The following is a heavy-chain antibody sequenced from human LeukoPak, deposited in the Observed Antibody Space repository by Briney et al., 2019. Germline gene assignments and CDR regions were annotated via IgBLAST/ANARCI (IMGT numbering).Heavy chain of an antibody. CDR3: ARDPYSGYGRFDY. CDR1: GGSISSSTYY. D-gene: IGHD5-12*01. V-gene: IGHV4-39*07. Sequence: SETLSLTRTVSGGSISSSTYYWGWIRQPPGKGLEWIGTIYSSGSTYYNSSLKSRVTISVDTSKNHFSLKLNSVTAADTAVYYCARDPYSGYGRFDYWGQGTLVTVSS. CDR2: IYSSGST. J-gene: IGHJ4*02.